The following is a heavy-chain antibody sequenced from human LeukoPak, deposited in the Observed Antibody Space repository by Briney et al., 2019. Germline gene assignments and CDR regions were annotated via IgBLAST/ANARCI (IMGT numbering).Heavy chain of an antibody. CDR2: ITSGGSTI. Sequence: GGSLRLSCAASGFTFSSYEMNWVRQAPGKGLEWVPYITSGGSTIHYADFVKGRFTISRDNARNSLYLQMNSLRAEDTAVYYCVAAAVAVDYWGQGTLVTVSS. J-gene: IGHJ4*02. D-gene: IGHD6-19*01. CDR3: VAAAVAVDY. CDR1: GFTFSSYE. V-gene: IGHV3-48*03.